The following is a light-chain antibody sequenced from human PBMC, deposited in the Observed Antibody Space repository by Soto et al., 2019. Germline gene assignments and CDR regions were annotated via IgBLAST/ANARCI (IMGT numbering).Light chain of an antibody. CDR1: SSVSSRD. Sequence: TVLTQSPDTLSLSPGGRATLSCRASSSVSSRDLAWYQQKPGQGPRLLMYGASNRATGIPDRFGGSGSGTEFTITISRLEPEDSAVYYCQQFGTSPLTFGGGTKVEIK. V-gene: IGKV3-20*01. CDR2: GAS. J-gene: IGKJ4*01. CDR3: QQFGTSPLT.